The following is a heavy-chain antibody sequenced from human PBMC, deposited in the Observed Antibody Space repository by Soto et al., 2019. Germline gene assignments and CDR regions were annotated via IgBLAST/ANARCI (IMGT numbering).Heavy chain of an antibody. CDR2: ISGSGGST. Sequence: EVQLLESGGGLVQPGGSLRLSCAASGLTFSSYAMSWVRQAPGKGLEWVSAISGSGGSTYYADSVKGRFTISRDNSKNTAYLQMTSLRAEDTAVYYGAKDLVRSDAFDLWCQGTMVTVSS. J-gene: IGHJ3*01. CDR1: GLTFSSYA. CDR3: AKDLVRSDAFDL. V-gene: IGHV3-23*01. D-gene: IGHD2-8*02.